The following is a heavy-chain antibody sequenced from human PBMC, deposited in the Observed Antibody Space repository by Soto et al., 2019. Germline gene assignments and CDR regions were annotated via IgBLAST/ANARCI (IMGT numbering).Heavy chain of an antibody. CDR1: GYTFTSYG. CDR2: ISAYNGNT. CDR3: ARDSGSGISQWFDP. J-gene: IGHJ5*02. D-gene: IGHD3-10*01. V-gene: IGHV1-18*01. Sequence: ASVKVSCKASGYTFTSYGISWVRQAPGQGLEWMGWISAYNGNTNYAQKLQGRVTMTIDTSTSTAYMEARSPRSYDTAVYYCARDSGSGISQWFDPWGQGTQVTVSS.